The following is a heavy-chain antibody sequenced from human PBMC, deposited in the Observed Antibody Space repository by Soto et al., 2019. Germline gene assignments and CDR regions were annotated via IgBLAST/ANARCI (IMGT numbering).Heavy chain of an antibody. J-gene: IGHJ3*02. CDR2: INHSGST. V-gene: IGHV4-34*01. D-gene: IGHD5-12*01. Sequence: SEPLSLTCAVYGGSFSGYYWSWIRQPPGKGLEWNGEINHSGSTNYNPSLKSRVTISVDTSKNQFSLKLSSVTAADTAVYYCAILPGGIVATRKGAFDIWGQGTMVTVSS. CDR1: GGSFSGYY. CDR3: AILPGGIVATRKGAFDI.